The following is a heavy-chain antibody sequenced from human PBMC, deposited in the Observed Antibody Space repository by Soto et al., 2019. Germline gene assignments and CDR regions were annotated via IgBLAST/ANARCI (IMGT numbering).Heavy chain of an antibody. V-gene: IGHV3-66*01. Sequence: EVQLVESGGGLVQPGGSLRLSCAASGFTISSSYMSWVRQVPGKGLEWGSLIYSAGNTYYADPVRGRFTISRDNSKNTLYLQMNSLRAEDTAVYYCARAMSEEVLQLPNWFDPWGQGTLVTVSS. D-gene: IGHD3-3*01. CDR1: GFTISSSY. J-gene: IGHJ5*02. CDR3: ARAMSEEVLQLPNWFDP. CDR2: IYSAGNT.